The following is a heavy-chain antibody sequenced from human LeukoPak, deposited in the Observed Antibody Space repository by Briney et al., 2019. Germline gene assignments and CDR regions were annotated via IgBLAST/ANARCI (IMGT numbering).Heavy chain of an antibody. CDR3: ARDWELTY. J-gene: IGHJ4*02. D-gene: IGHD1-7*01. V-gene: IGHV1-46*01. CDR1: GYTFTTYY. Sequence: ASVKVSCKPSGYTFTTYYIHWVRQAPGQGLEWMGSIYCSDGSTIYGQKFQGRVTITRDTSTSTVYMDLSGLRSEDTAVYYCARDWELTYWGQGTLVTASS. CDR2: IYCSDGST.